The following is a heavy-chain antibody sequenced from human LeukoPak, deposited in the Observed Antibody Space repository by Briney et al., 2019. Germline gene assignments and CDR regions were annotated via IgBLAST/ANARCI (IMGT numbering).Heavy chain of an antibody. V-gene: IGHV4-34*01. D-gene: IGHD3-22*01. CDR1: GGSFSGYY. CDR3: ARGRLHYYDSSGYYAGRSLFDY. J-gene: IGHJ4*02. Sequence: SETLSLTCAVYGGSFSGYYWSWIRQPPGKRLEWIGEINHSGSTNYNPSLKSRVTISVDTSKNQFSLKLSSVTAADTAVYYCARGRLHYYDSSGYYAGRSLFDYWGQGTLVTVSS. CDR2: INHSGST.